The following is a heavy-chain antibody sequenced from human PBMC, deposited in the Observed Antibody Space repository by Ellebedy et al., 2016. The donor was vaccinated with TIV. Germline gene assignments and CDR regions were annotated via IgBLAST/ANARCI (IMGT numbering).Heavy chain of an antibody. Sequence: ASVKVSCKASGYTFTGYYLHWVRQAPGQGLEWMGWINPNSGDTKYAPKFLGRVTMTRDTSSSKASMELNRLTADDTAVYFCATLQGQPVTYWGQGTLVTVSS. CDR1: GYTFTGYY. V-gene: IGHV1-2*02. D-gene: IGHD6-6*01. CDR3: ATLQGQPVTY. J-gene: IGHJ4*02. CDR2: INPNSGDT.